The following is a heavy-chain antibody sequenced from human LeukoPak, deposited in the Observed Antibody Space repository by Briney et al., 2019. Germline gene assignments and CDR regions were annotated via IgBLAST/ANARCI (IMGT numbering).Heavy chain of an antibody. CDR2: ISGSGGRT. V-gene: IGHV3-23*01. CDR3: ARGARAYGDYAY. Sequence: GGSLRLSCAASGFTFSSYAMSWVRQAPGKGLEWVSAISGSGGRTYYADSVKGRFTISRDNSKNTLYLQMNSLRAEDTAVYYCARGARAYGDYAYWGSGTLVTVSS. J-gene: IGHJ4*02. CDR1: GFTFSSYA. D-gene: IGHD4-17*01.